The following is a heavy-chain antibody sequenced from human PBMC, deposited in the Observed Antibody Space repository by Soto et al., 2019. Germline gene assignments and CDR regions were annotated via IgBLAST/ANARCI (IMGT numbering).Heavy chain of an antibody. Sequence: GASVKVSCKASGGTFSSYTISWVRQAPGQGLEWMGRIIPILGIANYAQKFQGRVTITADKSTSTAYMELSSLRSEDTAVYYCARDHCSGGSCLFDYWGQGTLVTVSS. CDR1: GGTFSSYT. CDR3: ARDHCSGGSCLFDY. D-gene: IGHD2-15*01. CDR2: IIPILGIA. J-gene: IGHJ4*02. V-gene: IGHV1-69*04.